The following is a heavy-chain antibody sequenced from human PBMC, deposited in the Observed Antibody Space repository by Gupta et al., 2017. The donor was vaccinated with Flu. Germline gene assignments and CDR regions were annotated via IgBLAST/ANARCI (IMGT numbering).Heavy chain of an antibody. D-gene: IGHD2-15*01. Sequence: KGLVWVSRMKSAESSASYADSVKGRFTISRDNAKNTLYLQMNSLRAEDTAVYYCARDGAGDCSGGSCYSWFDPWGQGTLVTVSS. J-gene: IGHJ5*02. CDR2: MKSAESSA. V-gene: IGHV3-74*01. CDR3: ARDGAGDCSGGSCYSWFDP.